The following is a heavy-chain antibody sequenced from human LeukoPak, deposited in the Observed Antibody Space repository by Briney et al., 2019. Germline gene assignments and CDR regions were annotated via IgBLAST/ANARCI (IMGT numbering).Heavy chain of an antibody. CDR3: ARASYGDYFDY. Sequence: GGSLRLSCAASGFTFSSYWMHWVRQAPGKGLVWVSRINTDGSSTSYADSVKGRFTISRDNAKNTLYLQMNSLSAEDTAVYYCARASYGDYFDYWGQGTLVTVSS. D-gene: IGHD4-17*01. CDR2: INTDGSST. CDR1: GFTFSSYW. J-gene: IGHJ4*02. V-gene: IGHV3-74*01.